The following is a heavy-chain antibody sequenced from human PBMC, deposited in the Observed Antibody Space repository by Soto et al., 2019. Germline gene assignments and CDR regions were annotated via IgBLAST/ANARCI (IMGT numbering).Heavy chain of an antibody. CDR2: IYWDDEK. CDR3: AHSDFEWLEAFHY. J-gene: IGHJ4*02. D-gene: IGHD3-9*01. V-gene: IGHV2-5*02. CDR1: GFSLSSTGVG. Sequence: QITLQESGPVLVKPSQTLTLTCTFSGFSLSSTGVGVGWFRQPPGKALEWLAIIYWDDEKRYSPSLRSRLTITKDTSNHQVVLTVTNMDPLDTARYYCAHSDFEWLEAFHYRGQGALVTVSS.